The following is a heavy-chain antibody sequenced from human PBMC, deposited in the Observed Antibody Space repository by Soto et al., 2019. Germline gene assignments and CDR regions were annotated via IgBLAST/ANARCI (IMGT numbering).Heavy chain of an antibody. CDR3: AKEGNRVRGRDY. CDR2: ISGSGGST. V-gene: IGHV3-23*01. Sequence: GGALRPSYASPCISTSTDAQSWVRPAPGKGLEWVSAISGSGGSTYYADSVKGRFTISRDNSKNTLYLQMNSLRVEDTVVHYCAKEGNRVRGRDYWGQGTLVTVSS. D-gene: IGHD3-10*01. J-gene: IGHJ4*02. CDR1: CISTSTDA.